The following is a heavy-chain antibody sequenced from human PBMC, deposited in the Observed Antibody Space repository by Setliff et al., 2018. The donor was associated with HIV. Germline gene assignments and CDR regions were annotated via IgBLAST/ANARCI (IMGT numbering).Heavy chain of an antibody. V-gene: IGHV1-2*06. CDR2: INPNSGGT. CDR1: GYIFTDYY. D-gene: IGHD3-10*01. Sequence: ASVKVSCKASGYIFTDYYMHWVRQAPGQELGWMGRINPNSGGTNYAQKFQGRVTMTRDTSISTAYMELSSLRSEDTAVYYCARGIFTGSYHFDYWGQGTLVTVSS. J-gene: IGHJ4*02. CDR3: ARGIFTGSYHFDY.